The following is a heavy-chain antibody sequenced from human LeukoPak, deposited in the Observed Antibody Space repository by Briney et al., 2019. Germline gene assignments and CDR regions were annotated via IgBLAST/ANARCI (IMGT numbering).Heavy chain of an antibody. V-gene: IGHV1-18*01. D-gene: IGHD1-26*01. J-gene: IGHJ1*01. CDR3: ARQSTGGSYYATYLQQ. CDR2: ISGYNGNT. CDR1: GGTFSSYA. Sequence: ASVKVSCKASGGTFSSYAISWVRQAPGQGLEWMGWISGYNGNTNYAQKVQGRVSMTTDTSTSTAYMELRSLKSDDTAVYYCARQSTGGSYYATYLQQWGQGTLVTVSS.